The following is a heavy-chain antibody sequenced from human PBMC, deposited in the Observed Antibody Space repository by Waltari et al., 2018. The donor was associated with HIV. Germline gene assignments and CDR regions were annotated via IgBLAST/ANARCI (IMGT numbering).Heavy chain of an antibody. J-gene: IGHJ4*02. V-gene: IGHV5-51*01. Sequence: DVQLVQSGAEIKKPGESLKISCKGSGYSFTTNWIGCVRQMPGKGLDWMAIIYPDDSDTRYNPSFRGQVTISVDRSISTAHLSWGRLKTSDTGIYYCVTSAYGANSWIDYWGQGTPVTVSS. CDR1: GYSFTTNW. CDR3: VTSAYGANSWIDY. CDR2: IYPDDSDT. D-gene: IGHD3-10*01.